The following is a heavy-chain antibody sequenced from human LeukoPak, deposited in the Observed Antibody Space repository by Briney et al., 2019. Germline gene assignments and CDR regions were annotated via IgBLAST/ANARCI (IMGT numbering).Heavy chain of an antibody. J-gene: IGHJ3*02. V-gene: IGHV3-23*01. CDR3: ARARSSYGYGDAFDI. CDR1: GFTFSSYG. CDR2: ISGSGGST. Sequence: GGSLRLSCAASGFTFSSYGMSWVRQAPGKGLEWVSAISGSGGSTYYADSVKGRFTISRDNSKNTLYLQMNSLRAEDTAVYYCARARSSYGYGDAFDIWGRGTMVTVSS. D-gene: IGHD5-18*01.